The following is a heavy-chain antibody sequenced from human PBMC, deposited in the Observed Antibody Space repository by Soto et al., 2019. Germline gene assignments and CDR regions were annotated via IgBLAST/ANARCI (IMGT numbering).Heavy chain of an antibody. CDR1: GFTFSSYS. CDR2: ISSSSSYI. V-gene: IGHV3-21*01. CDR3: ARSVVHYDFWSGYFDY. D-gene: IGHD3-3*01. J-gene: IGHJ4*02. Sequence: GGSLRLSCAASGFTFSSYSMNWVRQAPGKGLEWVSSISSSSSYIYYADSVKGRFTISRDNAKNSLYLQMNSLRAEDTAVYYCARSVVHYDFWSGYFDYWGQGTLVTVSS.